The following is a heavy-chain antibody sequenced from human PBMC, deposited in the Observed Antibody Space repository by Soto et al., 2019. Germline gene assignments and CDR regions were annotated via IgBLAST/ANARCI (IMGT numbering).Heavy chain of an antibody. CDR3: ARGYYEMYNWFDP. Sequence: SETLSLTCTVSGGSISSYYWSWIRQPPGKGLEWIGYIYYSGSTNYNPSLKSRVTISVDTSKNQFSLKLSSVTAADTAVYYCARGYYEMYNWFDPWGQGTLVTVS. D-gene: IGHD1-26*01. J-gene: IGHJ5*02. CDR1: GGSISSYY. V-gene: IGHV4-59*01. CDR2: IYYSGST.